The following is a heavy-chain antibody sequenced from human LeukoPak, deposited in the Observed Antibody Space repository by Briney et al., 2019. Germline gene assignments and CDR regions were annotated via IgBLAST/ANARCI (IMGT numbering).Heavy chain of an antibody. Sequence: GGSLRLSCAASGFTFSSYGMHWVRQAPGKGLEWVAVISYDGSNKYYADSVKGRFTISRDNSKNTLYLQMNSLRAEDTAVYYCAKVAAAGDYFDYWGQGTLVTVSS. V-gene: IGHV3-30*18. CDR2: ISYDGSNK. D-gene: IGHD6-13*01. CDR3: AKVAAAGDYFDY. J-gene: IGHJ4*02. CDR1: GFTFSSYG.